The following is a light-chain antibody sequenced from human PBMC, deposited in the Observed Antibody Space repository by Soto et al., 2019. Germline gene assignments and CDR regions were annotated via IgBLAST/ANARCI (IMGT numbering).Light chain of an antibody. CDR2: LGS. V-gene: IGKV2-28*01. J-gene: IGKJ2*01. CDR1: QSLLHSNGYNY. CDR3: MQSLQTYT. Sequence: IVMTQSPLSLPVTPGEPASISCRSSQSLLHSNGYNYLDWYLQKPGQSPQLLIYLGSNRASGVPDRFSGSGSGTDFTLKISRVEAEDVEVYYCMQSLQTYTFGQGTKLEIK.